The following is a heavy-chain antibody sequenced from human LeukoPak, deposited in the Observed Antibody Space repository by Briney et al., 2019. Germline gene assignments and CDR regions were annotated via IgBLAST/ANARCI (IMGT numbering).Heavy chain of an antibody. V-gene: IGHV3-21*01. CDR2: ITSISSYI. CDR3: ARDPYDYVWGSYRYPYYFDY. J-gene: IGHJ4*02. D-gene: IGHD3-16*02. CDR1: GFSFSIYS. Sequence: GGSLRLSCAASGFSFSIYSMNWVREAPGKGLEWVSYITSISSYIYYADSVKGRFTISRDNAKNSLYLQMNSLRAEDTAVYYCARDPYDYVWGSYRYPYYFDYWGQGTLVTVSS.